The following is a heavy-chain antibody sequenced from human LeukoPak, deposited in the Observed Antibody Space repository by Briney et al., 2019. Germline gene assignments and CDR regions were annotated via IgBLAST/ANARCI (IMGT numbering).Heavy chain of an antibody. J-gene: IGHJ6*02. CDR1: GGSISSSSYY. CDR2: IYYSGST. V-gene: IGHV4-39*01. D-gene: IGHD6-25*01. Sequence: PSETLSLTCTVSGGSISSSSYYWGWKRQPPGKGLEWIGSIYYSGSTYYNPSLKSRLTISVDTSKNQFSLQLSSVTAADTAVYFCARQNSGARLNVWGQGTTVTVSS. CDR3: ARQNSGARLNV.